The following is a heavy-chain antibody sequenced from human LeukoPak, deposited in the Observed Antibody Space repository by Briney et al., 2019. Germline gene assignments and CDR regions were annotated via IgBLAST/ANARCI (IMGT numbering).Heavy chain of an antibody. CDR2: ISNDGGGT. V-gene: IGHV3-23*01. J-gene: IGHJ5*02. CDR3: AKGGSGYFADL. D-gene: IGHD3-22*01. Sequence: GGSLRLSCAASGFIFNNYGLIWVHQAPGKGLQWVSAISNDGGGTTYADFVKGRFTISRDNSKNTLFLQMSSLRAEDTALYYCAKGGSGYFADLWGQGTLVTVSS. CDR1: GFIFNNYG.